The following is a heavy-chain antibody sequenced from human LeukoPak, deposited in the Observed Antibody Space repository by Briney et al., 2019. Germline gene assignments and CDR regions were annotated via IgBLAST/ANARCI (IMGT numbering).Heavy chain of an antibody. CDR2: FYPEDGET. CDR3: ATGPSIAARGIIPYFDY. CDR1: RCTLPELS. J-gene: IGHJ4*02. Sequence: ASAVTVSCKVCRCTLPELSMHALGQAAAKGRDGMGGFYPEDGETLYAQKFQGRVTLTEDTSTDTAYMELSSLRSEGTAGYYFATGPSIAARGIIPYFDYWGQGTLVTVSS. D-gene: IGHD6-6*01. V-gene: IGHV1-24*01.